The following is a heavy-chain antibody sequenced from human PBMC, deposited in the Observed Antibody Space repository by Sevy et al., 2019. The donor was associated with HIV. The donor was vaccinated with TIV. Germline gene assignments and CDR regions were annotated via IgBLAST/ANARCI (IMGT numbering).Heavy chain of an antibody. CDR2: ISGSGGST. J-gene: IGHJ4*02. V-gene: IGHV3-23*01. CDR1: GFTFSSYA. Sequence: GGSLRLSCAASGFTFSSYAMSWVRQAPGKGLEWVSAISGSGGSTYYADSVKGRFTISRDNSKNTLYLQMNSLRAEDTAVYYCAKTYQDYGGNGDFDYWGQGTLVTVSS. D-gene: IGHD4-17*01. CDR3: AKTYQDYGGNGDFDY.